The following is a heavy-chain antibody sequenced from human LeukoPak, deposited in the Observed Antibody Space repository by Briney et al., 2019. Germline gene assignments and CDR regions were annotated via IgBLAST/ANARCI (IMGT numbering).Heavy chain of an antibody. D-gene: IGHD6-13*01. CDR1: GGSFSNYY. Sequence: SETPSLTCAVYGGSFSNYYWSWIRQPPGKGLEWIGEINHSGYTNYNPSLKSRVTISVDTPKNQFSLKLSSVTAADTAVYYCASLVAAAGTGDAYYGMDVWGQGTTVTVSS. V-gene: IGHV4-34*01. J-gene: IGHJ6*02. CDR3: ASLVAAAGTGDAYYGMDV. CDR2: INHSGYT.